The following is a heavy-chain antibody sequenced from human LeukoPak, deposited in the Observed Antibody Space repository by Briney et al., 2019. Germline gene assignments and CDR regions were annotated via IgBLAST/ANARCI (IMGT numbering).Heavy chain of an antibody. Sequence: ASVKVSCKASGYTFTGYYIHWVRQAPGQGLEWMGRINPDTGGTDYAQKFQGGITMTRDTSITTAYMELSRPTSDDTAMYYCAKVPPSITAAGNGLAPWGQGALVTVSS. J-gene: IGHJ5*02. D-gene: IGHD6-13*01. CDR2: INPDTGGT. V-gene: IGHV1-2*06. CDR3: AKVPPSITAAGNGLAP. CDR1: GYTFTGYY.